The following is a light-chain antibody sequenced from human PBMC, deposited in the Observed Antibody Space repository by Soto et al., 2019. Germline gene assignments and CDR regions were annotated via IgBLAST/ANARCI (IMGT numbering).Light chain of an antibody. V-gene: IGLV2-14*01. CDR2: DVS. Sequence: QSVLTQPASVSGSPGQSITISCTGTSSDVGGYNYVSWYQQHPGKAPKLMIYDVSNRPSGVSNRFSGSKSGNTASLTISGLQAEDEADYSCSSYTSSSTRGFGGGTKLTVL. CDR3: SSYTSSSTRG. J-gene: IGLJ3*02. CDR1: SSDVGGYNY.